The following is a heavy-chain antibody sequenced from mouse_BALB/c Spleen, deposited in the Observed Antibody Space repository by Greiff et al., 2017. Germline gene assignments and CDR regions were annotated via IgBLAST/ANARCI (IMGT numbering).Heavy chain of an antibody. V-gene: IGHV3-2*02. Sequence: EVKLQESGPGLVKPSQSLSLTCTVTGYSITSDYAWNWIRQFPGNKLEWMGYISYSGSTSYNPSLKSRISITRDTSKNQFFLQLNSVTTEDTATYYCARLITALDYWGQGTSVTVSS. CDR1: GYSITSDYA. D-gene: IGHD2-4*01. CDR3: ARLITALDY. J-gene: IGHJ4*01. CDR2: ISYSGST.